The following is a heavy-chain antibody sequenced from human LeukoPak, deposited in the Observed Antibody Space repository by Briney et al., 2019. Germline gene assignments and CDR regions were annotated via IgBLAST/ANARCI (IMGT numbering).Heavy chain of an antibody. V-gene: IGHV6-1*01. CDR3: ARGGDYSSSWFFPWFDP. J-gene: IGHJ5*02. CDR2: TYYRFKWYN. Sequence: SQTLSLTCAISGDSVSSNSAAWNWIRQSPSRGLEWLGRTYYRFKWYNDYAVSVKSRITINPDTSKNQFSLQLNSVTPEDTAVYYCARGGDYSSSWFFPWFDPWGQGTLVTVSS. CDR1: GDSVSSNSAA. D-gene: IGHD6-13*01.